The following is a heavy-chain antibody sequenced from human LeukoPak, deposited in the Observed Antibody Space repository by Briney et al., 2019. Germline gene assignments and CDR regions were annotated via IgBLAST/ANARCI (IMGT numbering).Heavy chain of an antibody. CDR3: ARDAGSSFDY. D-gene: IGHD6-13*01. CDR2: IIPIFGTA. J-gene: IGHJ4*02. Sequence: SVKVSCKASGYTFTGYYMHWVRQAPGQGLEWMGGIIPIFGTANYAQKFQGRVTITADKSTSTAYMELSSLRSEDTAVYYCARDAGSSFDYWGQGTLVTVSS. CDR1: GYTFTGYY. V-gene: IGHV1-69*06.